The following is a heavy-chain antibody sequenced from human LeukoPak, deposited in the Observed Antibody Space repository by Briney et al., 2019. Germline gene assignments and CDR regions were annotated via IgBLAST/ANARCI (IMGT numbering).Heavy chain of an antibody. Sequence: GGSLRLSCAASGLTVSSNYMSWVRQAPGKGLEWVSVIYSGGSTYYADSVKGRFTISRDNSKNTLYLQMNSLRAEDTAVYYCARDSGYYLGYFDYWGQGTLVTVSS. V-gene: IGHV3-53*01. CDR2: IYSGGST. D-gene: IGHD3-22*01. CDR1: GLTVSSNY. CDR3: ARDSGYYLGYFDY. J-gene: IGHJ4*02.